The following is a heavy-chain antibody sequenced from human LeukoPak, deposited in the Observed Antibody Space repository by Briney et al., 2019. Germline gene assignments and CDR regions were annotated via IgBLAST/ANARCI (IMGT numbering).Heavy chain of an antibody. J-gene: IGHJ5*02. D-gene: IGHD3-10*01. CDR2: IYSGGST. CDR3: ARGDKKENLSGPSGYFDP. V-gene: IGHV3-66*01. CDR1: GFTVSSIY. Sequence: GGSLRLSCAASGFTVSSIYMSWVRQAPGKGLEWVSVIYSGGSTYYADSVKGRFTISRDNSKNTLYLQMNSLRAEDTAVYYCARGDKKENLSGPSGYFDPWGQGSLVTVSS.